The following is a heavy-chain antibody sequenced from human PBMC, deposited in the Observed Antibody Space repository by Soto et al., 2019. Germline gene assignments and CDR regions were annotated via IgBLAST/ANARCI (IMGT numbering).Heavy chain of an antibody. CDR2: IWYDGSNK. CDR1: GFTFSSYG. J-gene: IGHJ3*02. V-gene: IGHV3-33*06. D-gene: IGHD3-22*01. CDR3: AKDFLPPSGDYSEAFDI. Sequence: SLRLSSAASGFTFSSYGMHCARQAPGKGLEWVAVIWYDGSNKYYADSAKGRFTISRDNSKNTLYLQMNSLRAEDTAVYYCAKDFLPPSGDYSEAFDIWGQGTMVTVSS.